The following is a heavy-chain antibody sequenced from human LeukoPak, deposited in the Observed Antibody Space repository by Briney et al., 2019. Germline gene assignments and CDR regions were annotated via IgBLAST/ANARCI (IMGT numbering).Heavy chain of an antibody. D-gene: IGHD6-19*01. CDR2: INSDARST. J-gene: IGHJ5*02. CDR1: GFTFSSYG. Sequence: QPGGSLRLSCAASGFTFSSYGMYWVRQAPGKGLVWVSRINSDARSTSYADSVKGRFTISRDNAKNTLYLQMNSLRAEDTAVYYCARGADTGYSSDSWGQGTLVTVSS. V-gene: IGHV3-74*01. CDR3: ARGADTGYSSDS.